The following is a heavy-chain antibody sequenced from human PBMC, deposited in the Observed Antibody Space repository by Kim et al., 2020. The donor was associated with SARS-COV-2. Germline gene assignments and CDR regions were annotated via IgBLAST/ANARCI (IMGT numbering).Heavy chain of an antibody. CDR3: TTDAAWALGS. CDR1: GFTFSSFS. D-gene: IGHD2-15*01. Sequence: GGSLRLSCAASGFTFSSFSMHWVRQTPGKGLVWVSRISTDGSTTNYADSVQGRFSTSRDNAKNTVYLQMNSLRAEDTAVYYCTTDAAWALGSWVQGTMDT. J-gene: IGHJ3*01. CDR2: ISTDGSTT. V-gene: IGHV3-74*01.